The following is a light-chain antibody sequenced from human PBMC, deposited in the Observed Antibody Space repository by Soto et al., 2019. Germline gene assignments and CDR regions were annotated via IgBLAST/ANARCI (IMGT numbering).Light chain of an antibody. Sequence: IVMTQSPATLSVSPGERATLSCRASQSVSSNLAWYQQKPGQAPRLLIYGASSRATGIPERFSGSGSGTDFTLTISRLEPEDFAVYYCQQYGSSPTFGQGTRLEIK. V-gene: IGKV3-20*01. J-gene: IGKJ5*01. CDR1: QSVSSN. CDR2: GAS. CDR3: QQYGSSPT.